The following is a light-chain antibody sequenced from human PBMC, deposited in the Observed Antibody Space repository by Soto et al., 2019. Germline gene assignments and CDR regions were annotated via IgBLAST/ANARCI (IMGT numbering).Light chain of an antibody. V-gene: IGKV3-20*01. CDR3: QQYGYSQGLA. CDR2: GAS. J-gene: IGKJ4*01. Sequence: ESVLTQYPGTLSLSPGERATLSCGASQSVSGSHLAWYQQKPGQAPRLLIYGASSRATGIPDRFSGSGSGTDFTLPISRLEPEDFAVYYCQQYGYSQGLACGGGTKVDIK. CDR1: QSVSGSH.